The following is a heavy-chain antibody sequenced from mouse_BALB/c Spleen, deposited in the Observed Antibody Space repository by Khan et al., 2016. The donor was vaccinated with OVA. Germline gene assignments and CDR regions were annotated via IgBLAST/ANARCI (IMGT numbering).Heavy chain of an antibody. V-gene: IGHV1-77*01. J-gene: IGHJ3*01. D-gene: IGHD1-1*01. CDR2: IYPGSGYT. CDR1: GYTFSDYY. CDR3: ARQGADGSRYGWFAY. Sequence: QVQLKQSGTELARPGASVKLSCKASGYTFSDYYINWVKQRTGQGLEWIGEIYPGSGYTYYNEKFKAKATLTADKSSSTAYMQLSKLTYEDSAVYFFARQGADGSRYGWFAYWGQGTLVTVSA.